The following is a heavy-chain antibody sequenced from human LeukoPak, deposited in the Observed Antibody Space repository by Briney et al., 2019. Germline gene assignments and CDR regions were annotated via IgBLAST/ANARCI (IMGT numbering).Heavy chain of an antibody. D-gene: IGHD2-15*01. J-gene: IGHJ2*01. CDR1: GYTFTSYY. CDR2: INPSGGST. V-gene: IGHV1-46*01. CDR3: ARDCGRAGASSCYSNWYFDL. Sequence: GASVKVSCKASGYTFTSYYMHWVRQAPGQGLEWMGIINPSGGSTSYAQKFQGRVTMTGDTSTSTVYMELSSLRSEDTAVYYCARDCGRAGASSCYSNWYFDLWGRGTLVTVSS.